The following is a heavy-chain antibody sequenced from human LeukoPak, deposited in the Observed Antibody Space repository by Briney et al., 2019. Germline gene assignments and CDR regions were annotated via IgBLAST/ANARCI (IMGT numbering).Heavy chain of an antibody. CDR3: AVGGINSGSYYVFDN. V-gene: IGHV5-51*01. CDR2: IYPGDSDT. Sequence: GESLKISCKGSGYSFTSYWIGWVRQMPGKGLEWMGIIYPGDSDTRYSPSFQGQVNISADKSISTAYLQWSSLKASDTATYYCAVGGINSGSYYVFDNWGQGTLVTVSS. J-gene: IGHJ4*02. CDR1: GYSFTSYW. D-gene: IGHD1-26*01.